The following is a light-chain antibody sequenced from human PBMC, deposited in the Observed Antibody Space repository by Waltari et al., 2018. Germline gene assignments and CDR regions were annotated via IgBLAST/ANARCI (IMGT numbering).Light chain of an antibody. J-gene: IGLJ3*02. V-gene: IGLV3-25*03. CDR3: QSADISGTEV. Sequence: SSELTQPPSVSVSPGQTARITCSGDALPKQYVYWYQQKPGHAPVLVIYKDIERPSGIPERFSASTSGTTVTLTISGVQAEDEADYYCQSADISGTEVFGGGTKLTVL. CDR2: KDI. CDR1: ALPKQY.